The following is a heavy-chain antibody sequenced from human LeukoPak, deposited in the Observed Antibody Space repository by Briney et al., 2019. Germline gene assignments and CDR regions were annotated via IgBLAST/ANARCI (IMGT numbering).Heavy chain of an antibody. V-gene: IGHV3-33*01. D-gene: IGHD6-13*01. CDR3: ARDTGIAAAAARY. Sequence: GGTLRLSCAASGFTFSSYGMHWVRQAPGKGLEWVAVIWYDGSNKYYADSVKGRFTSSRDNSKNTLYLQMTSRRAEDTAVYYCARDTGIAAAAARYWGQGTLVTVSS. CDR2: IWYDGSNK. CDR1: GFTFSSYG. J-gene: IGHJ4*02.